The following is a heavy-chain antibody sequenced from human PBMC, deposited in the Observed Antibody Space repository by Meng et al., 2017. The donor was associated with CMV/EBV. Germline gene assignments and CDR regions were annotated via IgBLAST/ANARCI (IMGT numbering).Heavy chain of an antibody. V-gene: IGHV4-39*07. CDR1: GGSISSNNYY. CDR3: ATGLWFEE. J-gene: IGHJ4*02. CDR2: IYYNGNT. D-gene: IGHD3-10*01. Sequence: SETLSLTCTVSGGSISSNNYYWGWIRQPPGKGLEWIATIYYNGNTYYSPSLKSRVTISLDTSKKQLSLKLNSVTAADTAVYYCATGLWFEEWGQGTLVTVSS.